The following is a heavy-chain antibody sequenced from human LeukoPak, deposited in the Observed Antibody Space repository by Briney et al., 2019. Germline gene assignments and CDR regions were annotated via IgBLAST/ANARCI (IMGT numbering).Heavy chain of an antibody. D-gene: IGHD7-27*01. V-gene: IGHV3-21*01. CDR1: GFTFSSYS. Sequence: GGSLRLSCAASGFTFSSYSMNWVRQAPGKGLEWVSSISSSSSYIYYADSVKGRFTISRDNAKNSPYLQMNSLRAEDTAVYYCARRLLTGDLDYWGQGTLVTVSS. J-gene: IGHJ4*02. CDR2: ISSSSSYI. CDR3: ARRLLTGDLDY.